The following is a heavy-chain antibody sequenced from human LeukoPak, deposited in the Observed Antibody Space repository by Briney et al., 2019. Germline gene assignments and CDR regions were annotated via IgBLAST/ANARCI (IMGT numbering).Heavy chain of an antibody. CDR1: GSTLTTIS. Sequence: ASVKVSCTVSGSTLTTISIDWVRQAPGKGLEWMGSLSPRDGETSHAQKFQGRFNMTADTATDTAYMEVSSLESGDTAVYYCATGAMTYEYWGQGTLVTVSS. CDR3: ATGAMTYEY. D-gene: IGHD2-21*02. V-gene: IGHV1-24*01. CDR2: LSPRDGET. J-gene: IGHJ4*02.